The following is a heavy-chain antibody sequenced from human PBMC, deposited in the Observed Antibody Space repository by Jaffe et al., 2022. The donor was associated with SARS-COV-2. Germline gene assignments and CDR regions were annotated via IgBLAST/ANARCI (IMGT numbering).Heavy chain of an antibody. CDR2: IYPGDSDT. CDR1: GYSFTSYW. D-gene: IGHD2-2*01. J-gene: IGHJ6*02. V-gene: IGHV5-51*01. CDR3: ARLAGYCSSTSCYGNYYYGMDV. Sequence: EVQLVQSGAEVKKPGESLKISCKGSGYSFTSYWIGWVRQMPGKGLEWMGIIYPGDSDTRYSPSFQGQVTISADKSISTAYLQWSSLKASDTAMYYCARLAGYCSSTSCYGNYYYGMDVWGQGTTVTVSS.